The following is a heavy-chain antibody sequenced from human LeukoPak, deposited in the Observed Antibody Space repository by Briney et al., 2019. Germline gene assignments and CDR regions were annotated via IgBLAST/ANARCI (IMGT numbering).Heavy chain of an antibody. V-gene: IGHV1-46*01. CDR2: INPSGGST. CDR3: ARESAAGGPFDY. J-gene: IGHJ4*02. Sequence: ASVKVSCKASGYTFTSYYMHWVRQAPGQGLEWMGIINPSGGSTSYAQKFQGRVTMTRDTSTSTVYMELSSLRSEDTAVYYCARESAAGGPFDYWGQGTLVTASS. CDR1: GYTFTSYY. D-gene: IGHD6-13*01.